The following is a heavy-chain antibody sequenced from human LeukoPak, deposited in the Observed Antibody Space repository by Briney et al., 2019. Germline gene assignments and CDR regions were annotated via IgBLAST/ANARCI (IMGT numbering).Heavy chain of an antibody. Sequence: GASVKVSCKASGYTFTSYGISWVRQAPGQGLEWMGWISAYNGNTNYAQKLQGRVTMTTDTSTSTAYMELRSLRSDDTAVYYCAISHYCSSTSCYKGTVDYWGQGTLVTVS. CDR2: ISAYNGNT. CDR1: GYTFTSYG. J-gene: IGHJ4*02. CDR3: AISHYCSSTSCYKGTVDY. D-gene: IGHD2-2*02. V-gene: IGHV1-18*01.